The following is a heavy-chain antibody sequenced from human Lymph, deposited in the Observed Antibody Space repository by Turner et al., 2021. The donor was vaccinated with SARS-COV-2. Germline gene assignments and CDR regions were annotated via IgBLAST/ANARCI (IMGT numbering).Heavy chain of an antibody. CDR3: ARDLDTAGGMDV. V-gene: IGHV3-53*04. Sequence: EVQLVESGGGLVQPGGSLRLSCAASGITVSRNYMSVVRQAPGKGVEWVSVSYSGGSSYYADSVKGRFTISRHNSKNTLYLQMNSLRAEDTAVYYCARDLDTAGGMDVWGQGTTVTVSS. CDR1: GITVSRNY. J-gene: IGHJ6*02. D-gene: IGHD5-18*01. CDR2: SYSGGSS.